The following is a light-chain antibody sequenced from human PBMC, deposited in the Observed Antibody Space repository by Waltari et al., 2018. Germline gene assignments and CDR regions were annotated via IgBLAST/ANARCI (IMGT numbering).Light chain of an antibody. CDR1: QTVSSSY. J-gene: IGKJ2*01. V-gene: IGKV3-20*01. Sequence: EIVLMQSPGTLSLSPGERATLSCRASQTVSSSYLAWYQQKSGQAPRLLLYGASSRATGIPDRFRGSGSGTDFTLTISRLEPEDFAVYYCQQYVSSPYTFGQGTKLEIK. CDR3: QQYVSSPYT. CDR2: GAS.